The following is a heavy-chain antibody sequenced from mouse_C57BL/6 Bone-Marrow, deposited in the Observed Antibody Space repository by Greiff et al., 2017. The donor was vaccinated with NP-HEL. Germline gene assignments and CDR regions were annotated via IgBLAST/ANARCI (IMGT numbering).Heavy chain of an antibody. CDR2: ISDGGSYT. J-gene: IGHJ3*01. D-gene: IGHD2-1*01. CDR3: APIYYGNL. CDR1: GFTFSSYA. Sequence: EVHLVESGGGLVKPGGSLKLSCAASGFTFSSYAMSWVRPTPEKRLEWVATISDGGSYTYYPDNVKGRFTISRDNAKNNLYLQMSHLKSEDTAMYYCAPIYYGNLWGQGTLVTVSA. V-gene: IGHV5-4*01.